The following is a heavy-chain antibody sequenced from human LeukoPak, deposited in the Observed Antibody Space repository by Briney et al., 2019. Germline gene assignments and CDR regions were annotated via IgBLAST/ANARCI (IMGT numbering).Heavy chain of an antibody. CDR3: ASLQLARSYEAYFDY. Sequence: PGGSLRLSCVASGFTFNNYAMCWVRQAPGKGLEWVSAIIRSGGSTYYADSVKGRFTISRDNSKNTLYLQMNSLRAEDTAVYYCASLQLARSYEAYFDYWGQGTLVTVSS. CDR2: IIRSGGST. V-gene: IGHV3-23*01. CDR1: GFTFNNYA. J-gene: IGHJ4*02. D-gene: IGHD1-26*01.